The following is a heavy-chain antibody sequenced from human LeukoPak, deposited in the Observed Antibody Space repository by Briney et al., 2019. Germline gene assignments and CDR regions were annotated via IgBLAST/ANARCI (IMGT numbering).Heavy chain of an antibody. CDR2: IWYDGSNK. D-gene: IGHD6-19*01. CDR1: GFTFSSYV. CDR3: AKDIEEWLVKGGGCFDY. J-gene: IGHJ4*02. V-gene: IGHV3-33*06. Sequence: GGSLRLSCAASGFTFSSYVMHWVRQAPGKGLEWVAVIWYDGSNKYYVDSVKGRFTISRDNSKNMLYLQMNSLRVEDTAVYYCAKDIEEWLVKGGGCFDYWGQGTLVTVSS.